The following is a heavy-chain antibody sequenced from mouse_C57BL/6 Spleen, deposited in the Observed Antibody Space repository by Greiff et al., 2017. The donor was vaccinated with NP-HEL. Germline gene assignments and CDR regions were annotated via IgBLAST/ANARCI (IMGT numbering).Heavy chain of an antibody. CDR3: ARSGYYGSREAWFAY. J-gene: IGHJ3*01. D-gene: IGHD1-1*01. V-gene: IGHV1-53*01. CDR1: GYTFTSYW. Sequence: QVQLQQPGTELVKPGASVKLSCKASGYTFTSYWMHWVKQRPGQGLEWIGNINPSNGGTNYNEKFKSKATLTVDKSSSTAYMQLSSLTSEDSAVYYCARSGYYGSREAWFAYWGQGTLVTVSA. CDR2: INPSNGGT.